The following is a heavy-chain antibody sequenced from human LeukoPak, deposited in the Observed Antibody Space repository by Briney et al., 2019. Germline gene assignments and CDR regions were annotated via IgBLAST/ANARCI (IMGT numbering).Heavy chain of an antibody. CDR1: GFTFSTYA. J-gene: IGHJ4*02. CDR2: IGGSSGST. D-gene: IGHD3/OR15-3a*01. CDR3: AKRGVVIRVILVGFHKEAYYFES. Sequence: GGSLRLSCAASGFTFSTYAMSWVRQAPGKGLEWVSAIGGSSGSTNYADSVKGRFTISRDNAKNTLFLQMNSLRAEDTAVYFCAKRGVVIRVILVGFHKEAYYFESWGQGALVTVSS. V-gene: IGHV3-23*01.